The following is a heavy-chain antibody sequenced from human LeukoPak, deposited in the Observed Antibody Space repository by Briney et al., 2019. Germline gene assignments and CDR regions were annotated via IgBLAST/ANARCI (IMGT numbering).Heavy chain of an antibody. Sequence: SETLSLTCTVSGGSISSYYWSWIRQPAGKGLEWIGRIYTSGSTNYNPSLKSRVTMSVDTSKNQFSLKLSSVTAADTAVYYCARGAGATLNTPYYYYYMDVWGKGTTVTISS. CDR2: IYTSGST. D-gene: IGHD1-26*01. J-gene: IGHJ6*03. CDR1: GGSISSYY. V-gene: IGHV4-4*07. CDR3: ARGAGATLNTPYYYYYMDV.